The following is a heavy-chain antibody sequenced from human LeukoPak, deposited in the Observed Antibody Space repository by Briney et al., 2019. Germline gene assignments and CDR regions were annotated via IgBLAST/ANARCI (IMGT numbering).Heavy chain of an antibody. Sequence: ASVKVSCKASGYTFTSYDINWVRQATGQGLEWMGWVNPETGDANYGQRFKGRVTMTRDTSVTSAYMELKSLRSDDTAVYYCARGTEAAGTMGVWGKGTTVTISS. D-gene: IGHD6-13*01. CDR2: VNPETGDA. J-gene: IGHJ6*03. CDR3: ARGTEAAGTMGV. CDR1: GYTFTSYD. V-gene: IGHV1-2*02.